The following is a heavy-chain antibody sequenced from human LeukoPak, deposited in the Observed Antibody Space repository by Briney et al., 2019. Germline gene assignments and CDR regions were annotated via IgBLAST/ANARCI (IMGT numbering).Heavy chain of an antibody. D-gene: IGHD2-2*01. J-gene: IGHJ5*02. CDR2: ISAYNGNT. V-gene: IGHV1-18*01. CDR1: GYTLTSYG. CDR3: AKSGCSSTSCYGLFSGWFDP. Sequence: ASVKVSCTASGYTLTSYGISWVRQAPGQGLEWMGWISAYNGNTNYAQKLQGRVTMTTDTSTSTAYMELRSLRSDDTAVYYCAKSGCSSTSCYGLFSGWFDPWGQGTLVTVSS.